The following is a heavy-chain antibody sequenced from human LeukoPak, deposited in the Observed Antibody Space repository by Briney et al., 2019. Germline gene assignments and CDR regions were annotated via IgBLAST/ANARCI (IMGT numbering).Heavy chain of an antibody. V-gene: IGHV1-18*01. CDR1: GYTFTSYG. Sequence: GSVKVSCKASGYTFTSYGISWVRQAPGQGLEWMGWISAYNGNTNYAQKLQGRVTMTTDTSTSTAYMELRSLRSDDTAVYYCARDRRVLTTVTPSYYFYGMDVWGQGTTVTVSS. J-gene: IGHJ6*02. D-gene: IGHD4-17*01. CDR3: ARDRRVLTTVTPSYYFYGMDV. CDR2: ISAYNGNT.